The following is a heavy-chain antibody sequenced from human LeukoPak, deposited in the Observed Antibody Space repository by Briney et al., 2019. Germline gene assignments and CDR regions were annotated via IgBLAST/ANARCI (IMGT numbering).Heavy chain of an antibody. CDR2: INPNSGGT. CDR1: GYTFTGYY. J-gene: IGHJ4*02. Sequence: ASVKVSCKASGYTFTGYYMHWVRQAPGQGLEWMGGINPNSGGTNYAQKFQGRVTMTRDTSISTAYMELSRLRSDDTAVYYCARDLVVVPAVSGDYWGQGTLVTVSS. V-gene: IGHV1-2*02. D-gene: IGHD2-2*01. CDR3: ARDLVVVPAVSGDY.